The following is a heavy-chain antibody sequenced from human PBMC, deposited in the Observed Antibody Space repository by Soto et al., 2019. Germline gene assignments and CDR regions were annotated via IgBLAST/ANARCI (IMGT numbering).Heavy chain of an antibody. D-gene: IGHD6-6*01. CDR2: TYYRSKWYN. CDR1: GDSVSSNSAA. Sequence: SQTLSLTCAISGDSVSSNSAAWNWIRQSPSRGLEWLGRTYYRSKWYNDYAVSVKSRITINPDTSKNQFSLQLNSVTPEDTAVYYCARDPHIYSSSSHYYYGTDVWGQGTTVTVSS. J-gene: IGHJ6*02. CDR3: ARDPHIYSSSSHYYYGTDV. V-gene: IGHV6-1*01.